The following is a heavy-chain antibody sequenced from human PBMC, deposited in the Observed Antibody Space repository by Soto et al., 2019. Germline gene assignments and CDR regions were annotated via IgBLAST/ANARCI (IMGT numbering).Heavy chain of an antibody. V-gene: IGHV5-51*01. CDR2: IYPGDSDT. J-gene: IGHJ6*03. D-gene: IGHD3-22*01. CDR1: GYSFTSYW. Sequence: GESLKISCKGSGYSFTSYWIGWVRQMPGKGLEWMGIIYPGDSDTRYSPSFQGQVTISADKSISTAYLQWSSLKASDTAMYYCARTARGYDVRYVYSYMDVWGKGTTVTVSS. CDR3: ARTARGYDVRYVYSYMDV.